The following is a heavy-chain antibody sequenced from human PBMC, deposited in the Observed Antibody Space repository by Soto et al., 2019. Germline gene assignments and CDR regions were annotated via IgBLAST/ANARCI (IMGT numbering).Heavy chain of an antibody. J-gene: IGHJ4*02. CDR3: ARHVTSDLAFTIFGVVPTLGFDY. V-gene: IGHV4-39*01. CDR2: IYYSGST. Sequence: SETLSLTCTVSGGSISSSSYYWGWIRQPPGKGLEWIGSIYYSGSTYYNPSLKSRVTISVDTSKNQFSLKLSSVTAADTAVYYCARHVTSDLAFTIFGVVPTLGFDYWGQGTLVTVSS. D-gene: IGHD3-3*01. CDR1: GGSISSSSYY.